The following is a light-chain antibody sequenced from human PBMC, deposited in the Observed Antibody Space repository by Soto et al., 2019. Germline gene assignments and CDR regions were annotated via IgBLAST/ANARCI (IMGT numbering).Light chain of an antibody. CDR3: SSYTTSSTLVV. V-gene: IGLV2-14*01. Sequence: QSVLTQPASVSGSPGQSITISCTGTSSDVGGYNYVSWYQQHPGKAPKLMIYDVSDRPPGVSPRFSGSKSGNTASLPISGRQAEDEADYYYSSYTTSSTLVVFGGGTQLTVL. CDR2: DVS. J-gene: IGLJ2*01. CDR1: SSDVGGYNY.